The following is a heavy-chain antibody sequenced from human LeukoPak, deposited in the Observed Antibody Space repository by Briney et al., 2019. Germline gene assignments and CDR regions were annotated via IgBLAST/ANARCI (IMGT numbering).Heavy chain of an antibody. CDR1: GFTFSSYA. CDR3: AKVGVKSGWDAFDI. V-gene: IGHV3-23*01. J-gene: IGHJ3*02. Sequence: PGGSLRLSCAASGFTFSSYAMSWVRQAPGKGLEWASAISGGGGSTDYADSVKGRFTISRDNSKNTLSLQMNSLRADDTAVYYCAKVGVKSGWDAFDIWGQGTMVTVSS. D-gene: IGHD6-25*01. CDR2: ISGGGGST.